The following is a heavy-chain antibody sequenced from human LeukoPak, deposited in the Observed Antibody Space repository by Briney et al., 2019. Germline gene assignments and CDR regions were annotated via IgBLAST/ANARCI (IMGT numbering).Heavy chain of an antibody. Sequence: GGSLRLSCAASGFTVSSNYMSWVRQAPGKGLEWVSVIYSGGSTYYADSVKGRFTISRDNSKSTLYLQMNSLRAEDTAVYYCASRIAAAGIFDPWGQGTLVTVSS. J-gene: IGHJ5*02. V-gene: IGHV3-53*01. CDR1: GFTVSSNY. CDR2: IYSGGST. CDR3: ASRIAAAGIFDP. D-gene: IGHD6-13*01.